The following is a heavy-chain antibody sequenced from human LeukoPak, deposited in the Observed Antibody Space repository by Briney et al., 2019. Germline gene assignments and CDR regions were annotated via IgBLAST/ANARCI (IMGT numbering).Heavy chain of an antibody. CDR1: GGTFSSYA. CDR2: IIPIFGTA. CDR3: ARETLGPRRYYDFWSGYYSLNYYYGMDV. V-gene: IGHV1-69*13. D-gene: IGHD3-3*01. Sequence: ASVKVSCKASGGTFSSYAISWVRQAPGQGLEWMGGIIPIFGTANYAQKFQGRVTITADESTSTAYMELSSLRSEDTAVYYCARETLGPRRYYDFWSGYYSLNYYYGMDVWGQGTTVTVSS. J-gene: IGHJ6*02.